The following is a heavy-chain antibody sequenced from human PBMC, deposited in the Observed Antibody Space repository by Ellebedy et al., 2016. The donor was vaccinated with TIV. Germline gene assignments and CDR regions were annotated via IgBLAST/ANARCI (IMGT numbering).Heavy chain of an antibody. V-gene: IGHV4-34*01. J-gene: IGHJ4*02. D-gene: IGHD6-19*01. CDR3: ARVPMRGWYRGDGDY. CDR1: GGSFSGYY. CDR2: INHSGST. Sequence: SETLSLTCAVYGGSFSGYYWSWIRQPPGKGLEWIGEINHSGSTNYNPSLKSRVTVSVDTSKNQFSLKLSSVTAADTAVYYCARVPMRGWYRGDGDYWGQGTLVTVSS.